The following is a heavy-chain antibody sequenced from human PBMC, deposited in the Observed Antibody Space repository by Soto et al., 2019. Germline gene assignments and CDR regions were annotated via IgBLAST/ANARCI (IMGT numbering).Heavy chain of an antibody. CDR3: ARESITMVRGVDY. J-gene: IGHJ4*02. V-gene: IGHV3-33*01. CDR1: GFTFSSYG. D-gene: IGHD3-10*01. CDR2: IWYDGSNK. Sequence: QVQLVESGGGVVQPGRSLRLSCAASGFTFSSYGMHWVRQAPGKGLEWVAVIWYDGSNKYYADSVKGRFTISRDNSKNTLYLQITSLRAEDTAVYYCARESITMVRGVDYWGQGTLVTVSS.